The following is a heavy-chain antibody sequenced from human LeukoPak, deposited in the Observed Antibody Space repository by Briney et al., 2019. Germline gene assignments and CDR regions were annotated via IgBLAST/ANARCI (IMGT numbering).Heavy chain of an antibody. CDR2: IYYSGST. V-gene: IGHV4-59*01. CDR1: GGSISSYY. Sequence: SETRSLTCTVPGGSISSYYWSWIRQPPGKGLEWIGYIYYSGSTNYNPSLKSRVTMSVDTSKNQFSLKLSSVTAADTAVYYCARGWAGYYYYYYGMDVWGQGTTVTVSS. D-gene: IGHD3-10*01. J-gene: IGHJ6*02. CDR3: ARGWAGYYYYYYGMDV.